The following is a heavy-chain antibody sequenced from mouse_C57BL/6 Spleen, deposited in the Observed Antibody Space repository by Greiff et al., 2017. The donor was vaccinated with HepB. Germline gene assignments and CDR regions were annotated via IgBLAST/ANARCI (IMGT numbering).Heavy chain of an antibody. D-gene: IGHD1-1*01. V-gene: IGHV1-63*01. CDR3: ARNYSSSVDC. J-gene: IGHJ2*01. CDR2: IYPGGGYT. CDR1: GYTFTNYW. Sequence: VQLQQSGAELVRPGPSVKMSCKASGYTFTNYWIGWAKQRPGHGLEWIGDIYPGGGYTNYKEKFKGKATLTADKSSSTAYMQFSSLTSEDSAIYYCARNYSSSVDCWGQGTTLTGAS.